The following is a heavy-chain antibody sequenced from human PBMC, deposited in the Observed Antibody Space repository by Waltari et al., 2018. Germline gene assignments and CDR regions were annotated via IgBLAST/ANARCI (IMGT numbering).Heavy chain of an antibody. CDR3: ARLAVAGPDVFSYFYGMDV. J-gene: IGHJ6*02. CDR2: IHIPSTT. CDR1: GFTVSNNS. V-gene: IGHV3-53*02. D-gene: IGHD6-19*01. Sequence: EAQLVETGGGLIQPGGSLRLFCAASGFTVSNNSMPWVRQAPGKGLEWVSVIHIPSTTYYADSVKGRFTMSRDNSKNTLSLQMNSLRDEDTAVYYCARLAVAGPDVFSYFYGMDVWGQGTTVTVSS.